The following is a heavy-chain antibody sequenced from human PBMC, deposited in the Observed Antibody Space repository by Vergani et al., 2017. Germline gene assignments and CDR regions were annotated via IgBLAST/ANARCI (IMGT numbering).Heavy chain of an antibody. J-gene: IGHJ3*01. Sequence: QVQLQESGPGLVKPSRTLSITCTVSGGYFSTGGQSWTWLRLSAGKGLEWIGSISPRWGTNYNPSLRCRAIMSVDASKKQFSLKLTSVTATDTSVYYCARDGGEYDKDALDVWGQGTKVTVTS. V-gene: IGHV4-61*02. CDR3: ARDGGEYDKDALDV. CDR2: ISPRWGT. CDR1: GGYFSTGGQS. D-gene: IGHD2-21*01.